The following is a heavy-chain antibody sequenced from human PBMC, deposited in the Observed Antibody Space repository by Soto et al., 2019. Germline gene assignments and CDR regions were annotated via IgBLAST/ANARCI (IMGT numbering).Heavy chain of an antibody. CDR1: GGSISSGDYY. V-gene: IGHV4-30-4*01. J-gene: IGHJ4*02. CDR3: ASSEGSSGSTALFDY. CDR2: IYYSGST. Sequence: SETLSLTCTVSGGSISSGDYYWNWIRQPPGKGLEWIGYIYYSGSTYYNPSLKSRVTISVDTPKNQFSLKLSSVTAADTAVYYCASSEGSSGSTALFDYWGQGTLVTVS. D-gene: IGHD3-22*01.